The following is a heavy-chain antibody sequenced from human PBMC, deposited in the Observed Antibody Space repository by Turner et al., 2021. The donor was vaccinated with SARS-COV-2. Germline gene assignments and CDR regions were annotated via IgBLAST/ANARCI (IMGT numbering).Heavy chain of an antibody. J-gene: IGHJ6*02. CDR3: ASPSVDFWSGSYYGMDV. V-gene: IGHV4-39*01. CDR2: IYYSGST. Sequence: QLQLQESGPGLVKPSETLSLTCTVSGGSIRSSSYYWGWIRQPPGKGLEWIGSIYYSGSTYYNPSLKSRVTISVDTSKNQFSLKLSSVTAADTAVYYCASPSVDFWSGSYYGMDVWGQGTTVTVSS. CDR1: GGSIRSSSYY. D-gene: IGHD3-3*01.